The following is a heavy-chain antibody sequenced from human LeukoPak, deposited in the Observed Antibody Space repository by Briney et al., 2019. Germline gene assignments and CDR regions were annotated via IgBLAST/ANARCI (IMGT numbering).Heavy chain of an antibody. J-gene: IGHJ4*02. CDR2: IYYSGST. CDR1: GGSISSYY. D-gene: IGHD6-6*01. V-gene: IGHV4-59*01. CDR3: ARGRRGSSLDY. Sequence: RPSETLSLTCTVSGGSISSYYWSWIRQPPGKGLEWIGYIYYSGSTNYNPSLKSRVTISVDTSKNQFSLKLSSVTAADTAVYYCARGRRGSSLDYWGQGTLVTVSS.